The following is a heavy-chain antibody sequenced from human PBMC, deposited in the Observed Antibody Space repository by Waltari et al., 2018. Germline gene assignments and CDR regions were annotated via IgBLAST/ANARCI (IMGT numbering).Heavy chain of an antibody. D-gene: IGHD2-2*01. CDR1: GYLINSGYY. J-gene: IGHJ1*01. Sequence: QVQLQESGPGLVRPSETLSLTCAVYGYLINSGYYWGWVRQTPGKGLQWIGTIYHGGDKYYNPSLESRVTMSLDTSKNQFFLKLTSVTAEDTAMYYCVRNGLGYCTSSTCYKNDDWGQGTLVTVSS. CDR3: VRNGLGYCTSSTCYKNDD. CDR2: IYHGGDK. V-gene: IGHV4-38-2*01.